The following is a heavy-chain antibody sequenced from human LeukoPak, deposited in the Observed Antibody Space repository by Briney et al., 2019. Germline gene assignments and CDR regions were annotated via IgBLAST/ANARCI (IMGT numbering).Heavy chain of an antibody. CDR2: IKSKTDGGTT. Sequence: GGSLRLSCAASGFTFSNAWMSWVGQAPGKGLEGVGRIKSKTDGGTTDYAAPVKGRFTISRDDSKNTLYLQMNSLKTEDTAVYYCARVDYGDGFDPWGQGTLVTVSS. CDR3: ARVDYGDGFDP. J-gene: IGHJ5*02. D-gene: IGHD4-17*01. CDR1: GFTFSNAW. V-gene: IGHV3-15*01.